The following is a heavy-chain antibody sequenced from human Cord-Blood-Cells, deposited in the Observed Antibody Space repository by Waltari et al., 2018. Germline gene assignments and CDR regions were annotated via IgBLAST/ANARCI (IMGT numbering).Heavy chain of an antibody. Sequence: VHRVQSGAEVKNPGASVTVSCQASGYTFTASYIHWVRQAPGQRPEWMGWINPNSGGTNYAQKFQGWVTMTRDTSISTAYMELSRLRSDDTAVYYCARSYDILTGYFDYWGQGTLVTVSS. J-gene: IGHJ4*02. CDR2: INPNSGGT. CDR3: ARSYDILTGYFDY. CDR1: GYTFTASY. V-gene: IGHV1-2*04. D-gene: IGHD3-9*01.